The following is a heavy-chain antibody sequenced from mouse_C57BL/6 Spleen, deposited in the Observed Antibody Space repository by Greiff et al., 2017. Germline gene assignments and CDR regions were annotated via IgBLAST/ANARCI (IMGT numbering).Heavy chain of an antibody. CDR2: IYPGSGST. CDR1: GYTFTSYW. Sequence: QVQLQQPGAELVKPGASVKLSCKASGYTFTSYWITWVKQRPGQGLEWIGDIYPGSGSTNYNEKFKSKDTLAVDTSSSTAYMQLSSLTSEDSAVYYCARGEDSSGLYAMDYWGQGTSVTVSS. J-gene: IGHJ4*01. D-gene: IGHD3-2*02. V-gene: IGHV1-55*01. CDR3: ARGEDSSGLYAMDY.